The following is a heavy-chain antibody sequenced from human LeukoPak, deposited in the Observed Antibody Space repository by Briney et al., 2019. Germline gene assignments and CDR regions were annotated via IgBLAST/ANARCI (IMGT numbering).Heavy chain of an antibody. CDR2: INHSGST. CDR3: ARGGNTRGFSFIDY. CDR1: GGSFSGYY. J-gene: IGHJ4*02. Sequence: SETLSLTCAVYGGSFSGYYWSWIRQPPGKGLEWIGEINHSGSTNYNPSLKSQVTISVDTSKNQFSLKLSSVTAADTAVYYCARGGNTRGFSFIDYWGQGTLVTVSS. V-gene: IGHV4-34*01. D-gene: IGHD3-10*01.